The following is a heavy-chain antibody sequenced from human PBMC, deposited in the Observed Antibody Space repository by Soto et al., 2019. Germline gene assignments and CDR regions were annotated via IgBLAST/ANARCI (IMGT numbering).Heavy chain of an antibody. D-gene: IGHD3-22*01. CDR1: GGSISSGGYY. CDR3: ARGEVYYYDSSGYYRANDAFDI. CDR2: IYYSGST. Sequence: PSETLSLTCTVSGGSISSGGYYWSWIRRHPGKGLEWIGYIYYSGSTYYNPSLKSRVTISVDTSKNQFSLKLSSVTAADTAVYYCARGEVYYYDSSGYYRANDAFDIWGQGTMVTVSS. V-gene: IGHV4-31*03. J-gene: IGHJ3*02.